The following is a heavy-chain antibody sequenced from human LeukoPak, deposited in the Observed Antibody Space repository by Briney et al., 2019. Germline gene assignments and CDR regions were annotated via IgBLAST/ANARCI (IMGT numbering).Heavy chain of an antibody. V-gene: IGHV3-9*01. CDR2: ISWNSGSI. CDR1: GFTFDDYA. D-gene: IGHD3-22*01. CDR3: AKDMSPTTYYYDSSGYYYFDY. Sequence: GGSLRLSCAASGFTFDDYAMHWVRQAPGKGLEWVSGISWNSGSIGYADSVKGRFTISRDNAKNSLYLQMNSLRAEDTALYYCAKDMSPTTYYYDSSGYYYFDYWGQGTLVTVSS. J-gene: IGHJ4*02.